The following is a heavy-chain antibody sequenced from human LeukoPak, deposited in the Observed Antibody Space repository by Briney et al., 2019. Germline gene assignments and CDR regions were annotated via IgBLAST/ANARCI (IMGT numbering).Heavy chain of an antibody. CDR2: ISSSSSYI. J-gene: IGHJ4*02. CDR1: GFTFSNYN. CDR3: ARDGPGLSYYFDY. Sequence: GGSLRLSCAASGFTFSNYNMNWVRQAPGKGLEWVSSISSSSSYIYYADSVKGRFTISRDNTKNSLYLQMNSLRAEDTAVYYCARDGPGLSYYFDYWDQGTLVTVSS. D-gene: IGHD3/OR15-3a*01. V-gene: IGHV3-21*01.